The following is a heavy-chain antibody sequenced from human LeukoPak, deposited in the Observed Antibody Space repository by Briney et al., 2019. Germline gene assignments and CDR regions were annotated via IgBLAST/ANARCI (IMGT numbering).Heavy chain of an antibody. CDR2: INQNGGEK. V-gene: IGHV3-7*01. CDR1: GFTFSDYW. J-gene: IGHJ4*01. Sequence: GGSLRLSCAVSGFTFSDYWMNWVRQAPGKGLEWVASINQNGGEKSYVDSVKSRFTISGDNPKNSLYLQMSSLRAEDTAVYYCARDGTAAGLYFDLWGQGTLVTVSS. CDR3: ARDGTAAGLYFDL. D-gene: IGHD6-13*01.